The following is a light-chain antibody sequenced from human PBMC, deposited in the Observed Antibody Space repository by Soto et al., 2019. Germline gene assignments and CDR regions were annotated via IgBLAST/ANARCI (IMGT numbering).Light chain of an antibody. CDR1: QSVSSNY. J-gene: IGKJ2*01. Sequence: EVVLTQSPGTLSLSPGKRATLSCRASQSVSSNYLAWYQQKAGQAPRLLIYGASSRATGIPARFSGSGSGTDFTLTISRLEPEDFATYYCQQANSFPLTFGQGTKVDIK. CDR2: GAS. V-gene: IGKV3-20*01. CDR3: QQANSFPLT.